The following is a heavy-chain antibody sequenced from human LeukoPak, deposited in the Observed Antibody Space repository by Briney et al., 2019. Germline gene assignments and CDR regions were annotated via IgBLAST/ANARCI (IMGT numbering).Heavy chain of an antibody. CDR1: GFTFSSYSM. V-gene: IGHV4-4*02. Sequence: GSLRLSCAASGFTFSSYSMNWVRQPPGKGLEWIGEIYHSGSTNYNPSLKSRVTISVDKSKNQFSLKLSSVTAADTAVYYCARDLGYSSGSPRDYWGQGTLVTVSS. CDR2: IYHSGST. D-gene: IGHD6-19*01. J-gene: IGHJ4*02. CDR3: ARDLGYSSGSPRDY.